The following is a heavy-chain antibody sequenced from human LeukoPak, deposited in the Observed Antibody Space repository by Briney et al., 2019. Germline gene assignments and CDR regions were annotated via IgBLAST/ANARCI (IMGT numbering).Heavy chain of an antibody. Sequence: PGGSLRLSCAASGFTFDDYAMHWVRQAPGKGLEWVSGISWNSGSIGYADSVKGRFTISRDNAKNSLYLQMNSLRAEDTALYYCAFARSSSWYPYFQHWGQGTLVTVSS. CDR2: ISWNSGSI. CDR1: GFTFDDYA. J-gene: IGHJ1*01. D-gene: IGHD6-13*01. CDR3: AFARSSSWYPYFQH. V-gene: IGHV3-9*01.